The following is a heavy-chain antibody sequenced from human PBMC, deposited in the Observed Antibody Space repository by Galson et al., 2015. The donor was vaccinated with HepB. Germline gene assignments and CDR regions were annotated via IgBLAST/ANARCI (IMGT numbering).Heavy chain of an antibody. CDR3: ARRNYYGSGSYYNVNWFDP. Sequence: QSGAEVKKPGESLKISCKGSGYSFTSYWIGWVRQMPGKGLEWMGIIYPGDSDTRYSPSFQGQVTISADKSISTAYLQWSSLKASDTAMYYCARRNYYGSGSYYNVNWFDPWGQGTLVTVSS. D-gene: IGHD3-10*01. J-gene: IGHJ5*02. CDR2: IYPGDSDT. V-gene: IGHV5-51*01. CDR1: GYSFTSYW.